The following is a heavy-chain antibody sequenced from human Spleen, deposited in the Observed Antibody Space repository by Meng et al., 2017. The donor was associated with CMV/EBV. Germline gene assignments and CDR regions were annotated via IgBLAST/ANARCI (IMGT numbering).Heavy chain of an antibody. CDR3: ARDRSSGSYYDLFDY. V-gene: IGHV1-46*01. CDR1: GYSLSGYY. CDR2: INPSGGST. J-gene: IGHJ4*02. D-gene: IGHD1-26*01. Sequence: ASVKVSCKASGYSLSGYYMHWVRQAPGQGLEWMGIINPSGGSTSYAQKFQGRVTMTRDTSTSTVYMELSSLRSEDTAVYYCARDRSSGSYYDLFDYWGQGTLVTVSS.